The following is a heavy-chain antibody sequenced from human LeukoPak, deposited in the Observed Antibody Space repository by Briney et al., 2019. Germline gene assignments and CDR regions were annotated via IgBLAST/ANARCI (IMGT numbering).Heavy chain of an antibody. CDR1: AYTLTELS. CDR2: FDPEDGET. Sequence: ASVTVSCKVSAYTLTELSMHWVRQAPGKGLEWMGGFDPEDGETIYAQKFQGRVTMAEDTSTDTAYMELSSLRSEDTAVYYCATGAHPRGSSYFDYWGQGTLVTVSS. V-gene: IGHV1-24*01. J-gene: IGHJ4*02. CDR3: ATGAHPRGSSYFDY. D-gene: IGHD3-16*01.